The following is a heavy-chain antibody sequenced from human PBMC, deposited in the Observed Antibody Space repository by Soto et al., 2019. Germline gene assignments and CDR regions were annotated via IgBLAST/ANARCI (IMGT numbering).Heavy chain of an antibody. CDR3: IQSRCGGDCLQSYASYYYYGMDV. J-gene: IGHJ6*02. D-gene: IGHD2-21*02. CDR2: IYWDDK. Sequence: SGPTLVNPTQTLTLTCTFSAFSLSTGGVGVGWIRQPPGKALEWLALIYWDDKRYSPSLRSRLTITKDTSKNQVVLTMTNMDPVDTATYYCIQSRCGGDCLQSYASYYYYGMDVWGQGTTVTVSS. CDR1: AFSLSTGGVG. V-gene: IGHV2-5*01.